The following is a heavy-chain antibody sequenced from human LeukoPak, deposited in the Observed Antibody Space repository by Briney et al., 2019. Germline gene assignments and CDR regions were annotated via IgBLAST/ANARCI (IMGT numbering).Heavy chain of an antibody. CDR1: GGSFSGYY. CDR3: ASYSITMVRGVSHRRLDY. Sequence: PSGTLSLTCAVYGGSFSGYYWSWIRQPPGKGLEWIGEINHSGSTSYNPSIKSRVTISVDTSKNQFSLKLSSVTAADTAVYYCASYSITMVRGVSHRRLDYWGQGTLVTVSS. CDR2: INHSGST. J-gene: IGHJ4*02. D-gene: IGHD3-10*01. V-gene: IGHV4-34*01.